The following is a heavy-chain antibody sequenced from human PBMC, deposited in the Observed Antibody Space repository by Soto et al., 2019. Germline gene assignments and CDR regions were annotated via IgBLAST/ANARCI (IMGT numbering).Heavy chain of an antibody. D-gene: IGHD3-22*01. V-gene: IGHV3-7*01. CDR2: IKQDGSEK. J-gene: IGHJ4*02. CDR1: GFTFISYW. CDR3: ARDRSYYDSSGYYGY. Sequence: LRLSCAASGFTFISYWMSWVRQAPVKGLEWVANIKQDGSEKYYVDSVKGRFTISRDNAKNSLYLQMNSLRAEDTDVYYCARDRSYYDSSGYYGYWDQGTLVTVSS.